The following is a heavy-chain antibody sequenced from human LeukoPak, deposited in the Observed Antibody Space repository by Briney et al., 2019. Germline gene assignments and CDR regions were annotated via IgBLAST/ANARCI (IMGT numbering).Heavy chain of an antibody. CDR3: ARSEIQLWSFDY. D-gene: IGHD5-18*01. CDR2: ISSSSSYT. Sequence: GGSLRLSCAASGFTFSSYSMNWVRQAPGKGLEWVSSISSSSSYTYYADSVKGRFTISRDNAKNSLYLQMNSLRAEDTAVYYCARSEIQLWSFDYWGQGTLVTVSS. CDR1: GFTFSSYS. V-gene: IGHV3-21*01. J-gene: IGHJ4*02.